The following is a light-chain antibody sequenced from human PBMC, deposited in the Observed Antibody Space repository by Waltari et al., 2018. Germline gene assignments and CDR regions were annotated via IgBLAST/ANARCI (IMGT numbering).Light chain of an antibody. J-gene: IGLJ2*01. Sequence: SYELTQPPSVSVSPGQTATITCSGDKLEDNYASWYQQRPGQSPVLVIYQDNRRPSGIPERFSGSTSGNTATLTISGTQAMDEADYYCQAWDRNTYVVFGGGTKVTVL. CDR2: QDN. CDR3: QAWDRNTYVV. V-gene: IGLV3-1*01. CDR1: KLEDNY.